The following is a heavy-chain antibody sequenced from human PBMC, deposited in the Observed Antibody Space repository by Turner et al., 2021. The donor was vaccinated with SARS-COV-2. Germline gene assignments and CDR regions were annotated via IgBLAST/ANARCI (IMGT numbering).Heavy chain of an antibody. CDR3: ARGPSYGDYEY. D-gene: IGHD4-17*01. CDR2: ISAYSGYT. CDR1: GYTFTSCG. Sequence: QVQLVQSGAEVRKPGASGKVSCKASGYTFTSCGLSWVRRAPGQGLEWLEWISAYSGYTNFAQKFQGRVTMTTDTSTRTASLELRSLTSDDTAVYYCARGPSYGDYEYWGQGTLITVSS. V-gene: IGHV1-18*01. J-gene: IGHJ4*02.